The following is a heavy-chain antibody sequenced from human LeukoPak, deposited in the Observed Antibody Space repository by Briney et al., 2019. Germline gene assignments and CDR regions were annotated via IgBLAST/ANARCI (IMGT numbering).Heavy chain of an antibody. V-gene: IGHV3-74*01. CDR1: GFTFSSYW. D-gene: IGHD7-27*01. Sequence: PGGSLRLPCAASGFTFSSYWMHWVRQAPGKGLVWVSRINSDGSSTNYADSVKGRFTISRDNAKNTLYLQVKSLRAEDTAVYYCARGPSGWGSLDSWGQGTLATVSS. CDR2: INSDGSST. J-gene: IGHJ4*02. CDR3: ARGPSGWGSLDS.